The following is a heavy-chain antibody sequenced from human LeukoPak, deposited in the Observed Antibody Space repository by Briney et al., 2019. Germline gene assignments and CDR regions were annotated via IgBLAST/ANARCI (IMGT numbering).Heavy chain of an antibody. V-gene: IGHV4-39*07. D-gene: IGHD4-11*01. CDR1: GGSISSSSYY. Sequence: PSETLSLTCTVSGGSISSSSYYWGWIRQPPGKGLEWIGSIYYSGSTYYNPSLKSRVTISVDTSKNQFSLKLSSVTAADTAVYYCARDPIKPGYSNVDYWGQGTLVTVSS. J-gene: IGHJ4*02. CDR2: IYYSGST. CDR3: ARDPIKPGYSNVDY.